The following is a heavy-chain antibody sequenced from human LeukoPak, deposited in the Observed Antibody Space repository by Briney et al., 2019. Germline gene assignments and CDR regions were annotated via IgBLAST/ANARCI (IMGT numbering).Heavy chain of an antibody. CDR2: ISSSSSYI. CDR1: GFTFSSYS. Sequence: GGSLRLSCAASGFTFSSYSMNWVRQAPGKGLEWVSSISSSSSYIYYADSVKGRFPISRDNAKNSLYLQMNSLRAEDTAVYYCARGNSSGWYSGYWGQGTLVTVSS. J-gene: IGHJ4*02. CDR3: ARGNSSGWYSGY. D-gene: IGHD6-19*01. V-gene: IGHV3-21*01.